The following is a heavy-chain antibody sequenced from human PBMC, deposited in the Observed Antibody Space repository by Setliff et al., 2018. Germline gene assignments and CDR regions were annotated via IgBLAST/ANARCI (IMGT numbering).Heavy chain of an antibody. D-gene: IGHD5-12*01. V-gene: IGHV4-4*07. Sequence: SETLSLTCTVSGGSIGSYYWTWIRQPAGRGLEWIGRIYTTGSTNFNPSLNSRVTMSLDTSKNQFSLKVNSVTAADTAVYYCARGPPGYNPYHWFDPWGQGTLVTVSS. CDR2: IYTTGST. CDR1: GGSIGSYY. J-gene: IGHJ5*02. CDR3: ARGPPGYNPYHWFDP.